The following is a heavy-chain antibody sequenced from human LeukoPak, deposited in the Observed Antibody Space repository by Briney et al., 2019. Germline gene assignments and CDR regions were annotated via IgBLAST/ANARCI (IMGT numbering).Heavy chain of an antibody. D-gene: IGHD2-2*01. CDR1: GGTFSSYA. V-gene: IGHV1-69*05. Sequence: SVKLSCKASGGTFSSYAISWVRQAPGKGLEWMGGIIPIFGTANYAQKLQGRATINTDESTSTAYMEPRSLRSEDTAVYYCAREFTMDAFDIWGQGTMVTVSS. CDR2: IIPIFGTA. CDR3: AREFTMDAFDI. J-gene: IGHJ3*02.